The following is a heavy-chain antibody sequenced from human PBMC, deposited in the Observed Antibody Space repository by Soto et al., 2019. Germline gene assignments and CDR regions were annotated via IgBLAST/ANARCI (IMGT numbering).Heavy chain of an antibody. J-gene: IGHJ5*02. V-gene: IGHV1-3*04. CDR1: GHTLSLWP. CDR2: INTGNGNT. Sequence: XPGEASCRASGHTLSLWPIPLVRQAPGQSPEWMGWINTGNGNTRSSQNLQGRVSITRDTSANTAYVELSSLKTDDTGMYFCARSDGHYSPFHAWGQGTRVTVSS. CDR3: ARSDGHYSPFHA. D-gene: IGHD3-3*01.